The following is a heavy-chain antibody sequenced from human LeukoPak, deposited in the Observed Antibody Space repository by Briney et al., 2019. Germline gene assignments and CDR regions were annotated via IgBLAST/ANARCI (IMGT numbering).Heavy chain of an antibody. CDR2: ISSSSSYI. D-gene: IGHD6-19*01. CDR1: GFTFSSYS. Sequence: GGSLSLSCAASGFTFSSYSMNWVRQAPGKGLEWVSSISSSSSYIYYADSVKGRFTISRDNAKNSLYLQMNSLRAEDTAVYYCARVGLGSSGPYGEFDYWGQGTLDTVSS. J-gene: IGHJ4*02. CDR3: ARVGLGSSGPYGEFDY. V-gene: IGHV3-21*01.